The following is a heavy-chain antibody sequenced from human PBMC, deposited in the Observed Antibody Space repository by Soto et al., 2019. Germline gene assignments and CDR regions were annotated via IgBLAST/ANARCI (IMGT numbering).Heavy chain of an antibody. CDR3: ARDGRTLRYLEWPAAFDS. CDR1: GGSLENLA. J-gene: IGHJ5*01. D-gene: IGHD3-3*01. Sequence: QVHLVQSGAEVRTPGSSVKISCKASGGSLENLAISWVRQSPGQGFEGMGGVIPVLGTTDYAHNFQGRVTVTADESTTTVYLELSSLKSEDTAVYYCARDGRTLRYLEWPAAFDSWGQGTLVTVSS. CDR2: VIPVLGTT. V-gene: IGHV1-69*01.